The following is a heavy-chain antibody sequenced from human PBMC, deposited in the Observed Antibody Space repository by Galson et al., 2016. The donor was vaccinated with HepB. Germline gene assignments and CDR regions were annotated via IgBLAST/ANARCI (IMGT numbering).Heavy chain of an antibody. CDR3: ASPDPSTGRDDAFDL. D-gene: IGHD2-8*02. J-gene: IGHJ3*01. CDR2: ISYIGRT. CDR1: GYSISRGGYF. Sequence: TLSLTCRVSGYSISRGGYFWTWIRQHPQKGLEWIGYISYIGRTTYNPSLQSRVTMSLDTSQNRFSLSLSSVTAADAAIYFCASPDPSTGRDDAFDLWGQGTMVTVSS. V-gene: IGHV4-31*03.